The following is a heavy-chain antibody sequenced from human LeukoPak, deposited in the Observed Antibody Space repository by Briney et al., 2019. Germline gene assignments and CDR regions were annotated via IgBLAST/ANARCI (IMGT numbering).Heavy chain of an antibody. CDR3: AREADYRSGGSCELPFDY. V-gene: IGHV3-23*01. J-gene: IGHJ4*02. Sequence: GGSLRLSCAASGFTFSSYAMSWVRQAPGKGLEWVSAISGSGGSTYYADSVKGRFTISRDNSKNTLYLQMNSLRAEDTAVYYCAREADYRSGGSCELPFDYWGQGTLVTVSS. CDR1: GFTFSSYA. D-gene: IGHD2-15*01. CDR2: ISGSGGST.